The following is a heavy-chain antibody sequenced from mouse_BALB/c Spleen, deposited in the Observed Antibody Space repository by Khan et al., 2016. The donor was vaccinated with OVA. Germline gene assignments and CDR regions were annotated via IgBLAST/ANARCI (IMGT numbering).Heavy chain of an antibody. D-gene: IGHD1-2*01. CDR2: ISPGSGDT. J-gene: IGHJ3*01. CDR3: ARRNYFGYTFAY. Sequence: QVQLKESGAELARPGASVKLSCKASGYTFTDYYINWVKQRTGRGLEWIGEISPGSGDTYYNEKFKGKATLTADKSSSTASMQLSSLTSEASAVYFCARRNYFGYTFAYWGQGTLVTVSA. CDR1: GYTFTDYY. V-gene: IGHV1-77*01.